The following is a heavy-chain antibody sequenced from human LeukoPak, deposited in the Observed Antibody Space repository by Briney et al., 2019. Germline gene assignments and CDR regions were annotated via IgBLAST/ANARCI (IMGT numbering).Heavy chain of an antibody. CDR3: ARDVKALTDCSSTSCYLY. CDR1: GGTFSSYA. J-gene: IGHJ4*02. D-gene: IGHD2-2*01. CDR2: IIPILGIA. Sequence: GSSVKVSCKASGGTFSSYAISWVRQAPGQGLEWMGRIIPILGIANYAQKLQGRVTMTTDTTTSTAYMELRSLRSDDTAVYYCARDVKALTDCSSTSCYLYWGQGTLVTVSS. V-gene: IGHV1-69*04.